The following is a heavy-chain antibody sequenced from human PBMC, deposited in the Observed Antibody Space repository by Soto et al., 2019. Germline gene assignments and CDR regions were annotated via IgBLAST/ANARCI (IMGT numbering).Heavy chain of an antibody. V-gene: IGHV4-31*03. Sequence: SETLSLTCTVSGGSISSGGYYWSWIRQHPGKGLEWIGYIYYSGSTYYNPSLKSRVTISVDTSKNQFSLKLSSVTAADTAVYYCARWPSLTTVTTAYYYGMDVWGQGTTVTVS. J-gene: IGHJ6*02. CDR1: GGSISSGGYY. CDR2: IYYSGST. D-gene: IGHD4-4*01. CDR3: ARWPSLTTVTTAYYYGMDV.